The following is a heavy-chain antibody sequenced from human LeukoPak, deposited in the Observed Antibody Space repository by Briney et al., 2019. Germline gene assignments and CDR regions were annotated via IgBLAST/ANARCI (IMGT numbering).Heavy chain of an antibody. Sequence: PGGSLRLSCAASGFTLNTYYMTWVRQAPGKGLEWVAGIKQDGSENYYMDSVKGRFTISRDNSRNSLYLQMNSLRAEDTAVYFCARERYCTSATCYVGVPFDSWGQGTLVTVSP. CDR1: GFTLNTYY. D-gene: IGHD2-2*01. J-gene: IGHJ4*02. CDR2: IKQDGSEN. CDR3: ARERYCTSATCYVGVPFDS. V-gene: IGHV3-7*01.